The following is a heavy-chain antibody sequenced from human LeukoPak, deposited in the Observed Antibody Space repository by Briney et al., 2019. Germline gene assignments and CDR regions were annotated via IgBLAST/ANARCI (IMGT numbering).Heavy chain of an antibody. CDR3: AREIGPRQLHLWGSAFDY. CDR1: GYTFTGYY. V-gene: IGHV1-2*02. Sequence: ASVKVSCKASGYTFTGYYMHWVRQAPGQGLEWMGWINPNSGGTNYAQKFQGRVTMTRDTSTSTVYMELSSLRSEDTAVYYCAREIGPRQLHLWGSAFDYWGQGTLVTVSS. J-gene: IGHJ4*02. D-gene: IGHD5-18*01. CDR2: INPNSGGT.